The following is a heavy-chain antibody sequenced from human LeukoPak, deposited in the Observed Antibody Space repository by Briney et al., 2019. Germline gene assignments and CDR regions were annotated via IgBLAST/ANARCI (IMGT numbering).Heavy chain of an antibody. CDR2: IYYSGST. V-gene: IGHV4-59*12. CDR3: ARGRGYCSSTSCFVWFDP. J-gene: IGHJ5*02. Sequence: SETLSLTCTVSGGSISSYYWSWIRQPPGKGLEWIGYIYYSGSTNYNPSLKSRVTISVGTSKNQFSLKLSSVTAADTAVYYCARGRGYCSSTSCFVWFDPWGQGTLVTVSS. CDR1: GGSISSYY. D-gene: IGHD2-2*01.